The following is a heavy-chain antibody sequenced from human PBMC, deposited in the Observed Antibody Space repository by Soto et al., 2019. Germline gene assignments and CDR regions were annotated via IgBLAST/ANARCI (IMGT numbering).Heavy chain of an antibody. Sequence: ASVKVSCKVSGYTLTELSIHWVRQAPGKGLEWMGGFDPEDGETIYAQKFEGRVTMTEDTSTDTAYMELSSLRSEDTAVYYCATLPLDAVVPLAYWGQGTLVTSPQ. CDR2: FDPEDGET. J-gene: IGHJ4*02. CDR1: GYTLTELS. V-gene: IGHV1-24*01. D-gene: IGHD2-15*01. CDR3: ATLPLDAVVPLAY.